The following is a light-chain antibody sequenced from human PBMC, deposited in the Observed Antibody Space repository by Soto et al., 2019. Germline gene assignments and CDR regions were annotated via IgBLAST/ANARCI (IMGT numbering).Light chain of an antibody. CDR1: QSVSSD. J-gene: IGKJ4*01. CDR2: DAS. CDR3: QQRINWPPGPLT. V-gene: IGKV3-11*01. Sequence: EIVLTQSPATLSLSPGERATLSCRASQSVSSDLAWYQLKPGQAPRLLIYDASNRATGIPARFSGSGSGTDFTLTISSLEPEDFAVYYCQQRINWPPGPLTFGGGTKVEI.